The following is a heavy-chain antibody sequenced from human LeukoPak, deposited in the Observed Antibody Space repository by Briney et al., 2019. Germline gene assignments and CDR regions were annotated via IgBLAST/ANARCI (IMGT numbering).Heavy chain of an antibody. CDR1: GFTFSSYG. Sequence: GGSLRLSCAASGFTFSSYGMHWVRQAPGKGLEWVAVTWYDGSNKYYADSVKGRFTISRDNSKNTLYLQMNSLRAEDTAVYYCARAPQRQRPSDAFDIWGQGTMVTVSS. D-gene: IGHD5-18*01. CDR2: TWYDGSNK. V-gene: IGHV3-33*01. J-gene: IGHJ3*02. CDR3: ARAPQRQRPSDAFDI.